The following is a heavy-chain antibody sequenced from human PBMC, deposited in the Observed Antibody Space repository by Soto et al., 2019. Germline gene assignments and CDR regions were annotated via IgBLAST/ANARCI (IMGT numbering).Heavy chain of an antibody. Sequence: SETLSLTCTVSGGSISSYYWSWIRQPPGKGLEWIGYIYYSGSTNYNPPLKSRVTISVDTSKNQFSLKLSSVTAADTAVYYCARYYGGLDYWGQGTLVTVSS. D-gene: IGHD4-17*01. V-gene: IGHV4-59*01. CDR3: ARYYGGLDY. CDR1: GGSISSYY. J-gene: IGHJ4*02. CDR2: IYYSGST.